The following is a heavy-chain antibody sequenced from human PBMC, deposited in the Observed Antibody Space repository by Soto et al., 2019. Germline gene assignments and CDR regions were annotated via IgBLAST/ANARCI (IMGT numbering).Heavy chain of an antibody. J-gene: IGHJ4*02. CDR3: ASLAVAGTIANFDY. CDR2: ISYDGSNK. Sequence: GGSLRLSCAASGFTFSSYAMHWVRQAPGKGLEWVAVISYDGSNKYYADSVKGRFTISRDNSKNTLYLQMNSLRAEDTAVYYCASLAVAGTIANFDYWGQGTLVTVSS. CDR1: GFTFSSYA. D-gene: IGHD6-19*01. V-gene: IGHV3-30-3*01.